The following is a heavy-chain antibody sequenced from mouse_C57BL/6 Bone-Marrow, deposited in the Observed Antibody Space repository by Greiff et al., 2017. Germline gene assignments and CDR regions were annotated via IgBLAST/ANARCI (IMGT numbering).Heavy chain of an antibody. V-gene: IGHV14-4*01. Sequence: EVQLQQSGAELVRPGASVKLSCTASGFNIKDDYMHWVKQRPEQGLEWIGWIDPENGDTEYASKFQGKATITADTSSNTAYLQLSSLTSEDTAVYYCTTFPYYYGSSYNYAMDYWGQGTSVTVSS. CDR3: TTFPYYYGSSYNYAMDY. CDR2: IDPENGDT. J-gene: IGHJ4*01. D-gene: IGHD1-1*01. CDR1: GFNIKDDY.